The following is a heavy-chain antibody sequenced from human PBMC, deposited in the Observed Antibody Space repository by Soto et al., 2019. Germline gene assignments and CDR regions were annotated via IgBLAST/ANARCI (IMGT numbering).Heavy chain of an antibody. CDR1: GASITKSY. CDR2: IHYITGTT. CDR3: ARSDMDDGRGYPNY. J-gene: IGHJ4*02. D-gene: IGHD5-18*01. V-gene: IGHV4-59*01. Sequence: PSETLSLTCSVSGASITKSYWSWLRQSPKKGLERIAYIHYITGTTDYHPSFKTRSSISLDASRAQFSLKLRSVTAADTAVYYCARSDMDDGRGYPNYWGQGTMVTVSS.